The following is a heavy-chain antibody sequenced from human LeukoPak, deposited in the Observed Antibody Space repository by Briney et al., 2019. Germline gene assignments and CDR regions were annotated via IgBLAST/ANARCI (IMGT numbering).Heavy chain of an antibody. CDR1: GGSFSGYY. Sequence: SETLSLTCAVSGGSFSGYYWTWIRQPPGKGLEWIGEINHSGNANYNPSLKSRVTISLDMSENHFSLKLTSVTAADTAVYYCERGKGTVNTHWGQGTLVTVSS. V-gene: IGHV4-34*01. CDR2: INHSGNA. D-gene: IGHD4-17*01. CDR3: ERGKGTVNTH. J-gene: IGHJ4*02.